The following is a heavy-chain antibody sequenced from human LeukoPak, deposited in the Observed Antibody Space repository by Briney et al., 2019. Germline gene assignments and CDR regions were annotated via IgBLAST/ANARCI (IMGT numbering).Heavy chain of an antibody. V-gene: IGHV4-39*07. CDR2: MYNTGST. Sequence: SETLSLTCAVSGGSITSSGYYWGWIRQPPGKGLEWIGSMYNTGSTYYNPSLKSRVTISVDTSKNQFSLKLSSVTAADTAVYYCARTPPCSGGSCYPPTGPFDYWGQGTLVTVSS. CDR1: GGSITSSGYY. J-gene: IGHJ4*02. D-gene: IGHD2-15*01. CDR3: ARTPPCSGGSCYPPTGPFDY.